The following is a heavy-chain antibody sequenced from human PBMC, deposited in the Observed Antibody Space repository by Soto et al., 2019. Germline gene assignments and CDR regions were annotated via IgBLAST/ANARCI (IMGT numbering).Heavy chain of an antibody. D-gene: IGHD3-10*01. CDR3: TTGVY. CDR2: IKSRSGGGTT. V-gene: IGHV3-15*07. J-gene: IGHJ4*02. CDR1: GFANFSKAW. Sequence: SGGGFVEPGGSLRLSCEASGFANFSKAWMYWVRQAPGKGLEWVGHIKSRSGGGTTGYAAPVQGRFSISRDDSANTLFLQMNSLKVEDTAFYYCTTGVYWGQGTLATVSS.